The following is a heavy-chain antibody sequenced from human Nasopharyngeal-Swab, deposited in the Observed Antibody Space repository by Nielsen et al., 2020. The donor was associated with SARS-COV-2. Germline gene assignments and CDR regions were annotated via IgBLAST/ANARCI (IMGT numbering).Heavy chain of an antibody. V-gene: IGHV4-34*01. CDR2: INHSGST. CDR3: ARGFRTPIVVVVAACCPAHGGHWFDP. D-gene: IGHD2-15*01. J-gene: IGHJ5*02. Sequence: WIRQPPGKGLEWIGEINHSGSTNYNPSLKSRVTISVDTSKNQFSLKLSSVTAADTAVYYCARGFRTPIVVVVAACCPAHGGHWFDPWGQGTLVTVSS.